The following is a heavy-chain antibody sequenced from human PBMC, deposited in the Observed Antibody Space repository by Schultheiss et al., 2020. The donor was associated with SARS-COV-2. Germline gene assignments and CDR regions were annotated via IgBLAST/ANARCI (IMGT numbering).Heavy chain of an antibody. J-gene: IGHJ6*02. CDR1: DDSMSLFY. CDR2: IYYSGRT. Sequence: SETLSLTCTVSDDSMSLFYWSWIRQYPGKGLEWIGHIYYSGRTVYNPSLKSRVTISVDTSKNQFSLKLSSVTAADTAVYYCARGPFSGRGMDVWGQGTTVTVSS. CDR3: ARGPFSGRGMDV. V-gene: IGHV4-31*03. D-gene: IGHD6-25*01.